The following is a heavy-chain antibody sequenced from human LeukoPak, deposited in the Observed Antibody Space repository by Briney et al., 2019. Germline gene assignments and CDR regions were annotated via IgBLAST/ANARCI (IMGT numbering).Heavy chain of an antibody. CDR1: GGSISSTNYY. CDR3: ARYCSAGSCYSGFDY. CDR2: IYDSRNI. V-gene: IGHV4-39*07. J-gene: IGHJ4*02. D-gene: IGHD2-15*01. Sequence: SETLSLTCTVSGGSISSTNYYWGWIRQPPGKGLECIGLIYDSRNIYYNPSLKSRVTISVDTSMNQFSLRLRSVTTADTAVYYCARYCSAGSCYSGFDYWGRGTLVSVSS.